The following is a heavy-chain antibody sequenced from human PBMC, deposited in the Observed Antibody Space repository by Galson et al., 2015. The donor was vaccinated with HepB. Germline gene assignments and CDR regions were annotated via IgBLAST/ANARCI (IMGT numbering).Heavy chain of an antibody. CDR1: GFTVSSNY. CDR3: ARGVVPDHYFDY. J-gene: IGHJ4*02. Sequence: SLRLSCAASGFTVSSNYMSWVRQAPGKGLEWVSVIYSGGSTYYADSVKGRFTISRDNSKNTLYLQMNSLRAEDTAVYYCARGVVPDHYFDYWGQGTLVTVSS. CDR2: IYSGGST. D-gene: IGHD2-2*01. V-gene: IGHV3-66*01.